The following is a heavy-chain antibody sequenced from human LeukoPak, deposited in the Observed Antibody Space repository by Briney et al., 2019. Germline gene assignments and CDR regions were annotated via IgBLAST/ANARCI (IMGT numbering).Heavy chain of an antibody. CDR3: ARREASANFDY. CDR2: IYSGDSDT. V-gene: IGHV5-51*01. Sequence: GESLKISYQGSGYSFSNFWIGWVRQMPGKGLEWMGIIYSGDSDTRYSPSFQGQVTISADRSVNTVYLQWDSLKASDTATYYCARREASANFDYWGQGTLVTVSS. CDR1: GYSFSNFW. J-gene: IGHJ4*02. D-gene: IGHD2-15*01.